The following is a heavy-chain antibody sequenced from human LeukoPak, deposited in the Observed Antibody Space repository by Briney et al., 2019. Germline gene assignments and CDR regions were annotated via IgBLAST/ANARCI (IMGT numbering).Heavy chain of an antibody. D-gene: IGHD5-12*01. Sequence: PGGSLRLSCAASGFTVSSYSMNWVRQAPGKGLEWVSSISSSSSYIYYADSVKGRFIISRDNAKNSLYLQMNSLRAEDTAVYYCARDRRGYSGYDTFDYWGQGTLVTVSS. CDR1: GFTVSSYS. V-gene: IGHV3-21*01. CDR3: ARDRRGYSGYDTFDY. CDR2: ISSSSSYI. J-gene: IGHJ4*02.